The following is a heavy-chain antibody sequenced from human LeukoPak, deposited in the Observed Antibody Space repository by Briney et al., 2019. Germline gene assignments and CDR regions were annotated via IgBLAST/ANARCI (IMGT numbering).Heavy chain of an antibody. CDR3: ALIVVVAATADDY. Sequence: SETLSLTCAVYGGSFSGYYWSWIRQPPGKGLEWIGEINHSGSTNYNPSLKSRVTISVDTSKNQFSLKLSSVTAADTAVYYCALIVVVAATADDYWGQGTLVTFSS. CDR1: GGSFSGYY. V-gene: IGHV4-34*01. J-gene: IGHJ4*02. D-gene: IGHD2-15*01. CDR2: INHSGST.